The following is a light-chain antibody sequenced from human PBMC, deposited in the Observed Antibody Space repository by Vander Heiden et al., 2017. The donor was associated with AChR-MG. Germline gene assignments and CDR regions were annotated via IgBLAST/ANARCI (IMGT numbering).Light chain of an antibody. Sequence: EIVLTQSPGTLSSSPGERTTLSCKTSQSASSTYLAWYQQRPGQAPRLLIYGASNRATGIPDRFRGSGSGTDFNLTISRLEPEDFALYYCHQYDRTPWTFGQGTKVEIK. CDR2: GAS. V-gene: IGKV3-20*01. J-gene: IGKJ1*01. CDR3: HQYDRTPWT. CDR1: QSASSTY.